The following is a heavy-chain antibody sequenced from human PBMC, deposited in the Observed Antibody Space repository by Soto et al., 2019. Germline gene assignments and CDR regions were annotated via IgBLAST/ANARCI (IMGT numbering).Heavy chain of an antibody. Sequence: EVQLLESGGGLVQPGGSLRLSCAASGFTFSSYAMSWVRQAPGKGLEWVSSISTSGGSTYYADSVKGRFTISRDNSNTPLYLHMHSLRSEETAVYYWSLSDRYCGMDVRGLGTTVTVSS. V-gene: IGHV3-23*01. CDR1: GFTFSSYA. J-gene: IGHJ6*02. CDR3: SLSDRYCGMDV. CDR2: ISTSGGST.